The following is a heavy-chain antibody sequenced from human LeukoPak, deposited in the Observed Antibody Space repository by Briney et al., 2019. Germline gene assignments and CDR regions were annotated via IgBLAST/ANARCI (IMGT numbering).Heavy chain of an antibody. D-gene: IGHD6-25*01. V-gene: IGHV5-51*01. J-gene: IGHJ4*02. CDR3: ATHEVTAAAGTEFDS. CDR2: IYLGDSDT. Sequence: GESLKISCKGSGYSFTSYWIGWVRQMPGKGLEWMGIIYLGDSDTRYSPSFEGQVTISADKSIYTAYLQWSSLQTSDTAIYYCATHEVTAAAGTEFDSWGQGTLVTVSS. CDR1: GYSFTSYW.